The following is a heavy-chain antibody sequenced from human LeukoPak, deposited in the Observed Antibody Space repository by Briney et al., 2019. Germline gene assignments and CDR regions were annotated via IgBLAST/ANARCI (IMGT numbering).Heavy chain of an antibody. CDR1: GASISSGDYS. Sequence: PSETLSLTCAVSGASISSGDYSWSWIRQPPGKGLEWIGYIYHSGSTTYNPSLKGRLTISLDRSKNQISLKVNSVTAADTAVYYCAADYTSRSYRFDHWGQGTLVTVSS. J-gene: IGHJ4*02. V-gene: IGHV4-30-2*01. D-gene: IGHD3-10*01. CDR3: AADYTSRSYRFDH. CDR2: IYHSGST.